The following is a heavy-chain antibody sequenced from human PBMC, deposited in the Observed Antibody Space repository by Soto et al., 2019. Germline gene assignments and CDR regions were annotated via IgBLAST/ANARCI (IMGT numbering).Heavy chain of an antibody. CDR3: TTDLVSHSYGDYYYYMDV. J-gene: IGHJ6*03. Sequence: GGSLRLSCAASGFTFSNAWMSWVRQAPGKGLEWVGRIKSKTDGGTTDYAAPVKGRFTISRDDSKNTLYLQMNSLKTEDTAVYYCTTDLVSHSYGDYYYYMDVWGKGTTVTVSS. V-gene: IGHV3-15*01. D-gene: IGHD5-18*01. CDR2: IKSKTDGGTT. CDR1: GFTFSNAW.